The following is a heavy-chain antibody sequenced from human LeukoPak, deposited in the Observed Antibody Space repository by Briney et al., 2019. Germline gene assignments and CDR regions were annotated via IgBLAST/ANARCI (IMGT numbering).Heavy chain of an antibody. CDR2: INHSGST. J-gene: IGHJ4*02. Sequence: PSETLSLTCAVYGGSFSGYYWSWIRQPPGKGPEWIGEINHSGSTNYNPSLKSRVTISVDTSKNQFSLKLSSVTAADTAVYYCASLARYYYGSGSGPLDYWGQGTLVTVTP. V-gene: IGHV4-34*01. CDR3: ASLARYYYGSGSGPLDY. D-gene: IGHD3-10*01. CDR1: GGSFSGYY.